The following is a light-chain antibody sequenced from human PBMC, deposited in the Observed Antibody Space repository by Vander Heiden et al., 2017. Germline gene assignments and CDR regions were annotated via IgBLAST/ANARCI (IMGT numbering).Light chain of an antibody. J-gene: IGLJ2*01. CDR1: SSDVGAYQY. CDR3: SSYTSSSTLV. Sequence: QSALTQPASVSGSPGQSITISCTGPSSDVGAYQYVSWYQHHPGKVPKLMIYDVSKRPSGVSNRFSGSKSGNTASLTISGLQAEDEADYYCSSYTSSSTLVFGGGTKLTVL. V-gene: IGLV2-14*03. CDR2: DVS.